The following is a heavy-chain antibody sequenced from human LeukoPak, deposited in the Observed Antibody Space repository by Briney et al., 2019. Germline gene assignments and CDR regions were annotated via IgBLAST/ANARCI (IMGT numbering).Heavy chain of an antibody. CDR3: VRDGGVSGYDLLDY. D-gene: IGHD5-12*01. V-gene: IGHV3-7*01. CDR2: INQDGSKE. J-gene: IGHJ4*02. Sequence: VGSLRVSCAASRLTFSNYWMTWGRQGPGGGLEWVANINQDGSKEYYMDSVKARFTISRDNAKNSLSLQMNSLRAEDTAVYYCVRDGGVSGYDLLDYWGQGTLVTVSS. CDR1: RLTFSNYW.